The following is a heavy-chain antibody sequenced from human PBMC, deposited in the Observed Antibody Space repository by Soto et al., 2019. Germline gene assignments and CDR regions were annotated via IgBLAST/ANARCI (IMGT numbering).Heavy chain of an antibody. CDR1: GFTFSSYS. J-gene: IGHJ5*02. D-gene: IGHD4-17*01. Sequence: EVQLVESGGGLVKPGGSLRLSCAASGFTFSSYSMNWVRQAPGKGLEWVSSISSSSSYIYYADSVKGRFTISRDNAKNSLYLQMNSLRAEDTAVYYCASLSPLATVVTPPWFDPWGQGTLVTVSS. CDR3: ASLSPLATVVTPPWFDP. V-gene: IGHV3-21*01. CDR2: ISSSSSYI.